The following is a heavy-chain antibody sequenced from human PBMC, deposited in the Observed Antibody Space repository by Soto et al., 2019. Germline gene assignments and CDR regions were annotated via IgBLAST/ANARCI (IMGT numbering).Heavy chain of an antibody. Sequence: SVKVSCKASGFTFTSSAVQWVRQARGQRLEWIGWIVVGSGNTNYAQKYQERVTITRDMSTSTADMERSILSSEDTAVYYCAADDAVTKNYYYYGRDVWGQGTTVTVSS. CDR2: IVVGSGNT. CDR1: GFTFTSSA. D-gene: IGHD4-17*01. J-gene: IGHJ6*02. V-gene: IGHV1-58*01. CDR3: AADDAVTKNYYYYGRDV.